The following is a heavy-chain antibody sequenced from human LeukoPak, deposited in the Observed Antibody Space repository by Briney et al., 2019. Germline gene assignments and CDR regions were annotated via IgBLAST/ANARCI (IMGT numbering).Heavy chain of an antibody. CDR2: IRYDGSNK. CDR3: ASFGDYGDHVDY. J-gene: IGHJ4*02. Sequence: GGSLRLSCAASGFTFSSYGMHWVRQAPGKGLEWVAFIRYDGSNKYYADSVKGRFTISRDNSKNTLYLQMNSLRAEDTAVYYCASFGDYGDHVDYWGQGTLVTVSS. CDR1: GFTFSSYG. V-gene: IGHV3-30*02. D-gene: IGHD4-17*01.